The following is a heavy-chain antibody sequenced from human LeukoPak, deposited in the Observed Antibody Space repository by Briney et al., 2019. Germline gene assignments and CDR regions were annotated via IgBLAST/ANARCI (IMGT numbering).Heavy chain of an antibody. CDR2: IGSSSIYI. CDR3: ARAGGISNDY. D-gene: IGHD6-13*01. J-gene: IGHJ4*02. CDR1: GFTFSSYE. Sequence: GGSLRLSCAASGFTFSSYEMNWVRQAPGKGLEWVSYIGSSSIYIYYADSVKGRFTISRDNAKNSLSLQMNSLRAEDTAVYYCARAGGISNDYWGQGTLVTVSS. V-gene: IGHV3-21*06.